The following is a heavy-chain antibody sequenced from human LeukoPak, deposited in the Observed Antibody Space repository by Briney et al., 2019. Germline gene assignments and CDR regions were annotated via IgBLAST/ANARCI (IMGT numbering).Heavy chain of an antibody. CDR2: ISTKADGETT. CDR3: TREYWGPSRG. J-gene: IGHJ4*02. CDR1: GFTFTNTR. V-gene: IGHV3-15*01. D-gene: IGHD2-21*01. Sequence: GGSLRLSCAASGFTFTNTRMSWVRQAPGKGLEWVGRISTKADGETTEYTAAVKGRFTISGDDSQNTLFLQMDSLKIDDTAIYYCTREYWGPSRGWGQGTLVTVSS.